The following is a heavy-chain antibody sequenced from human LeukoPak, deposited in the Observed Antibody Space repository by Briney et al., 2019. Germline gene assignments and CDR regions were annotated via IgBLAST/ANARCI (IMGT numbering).Heavy chain of an antibody. D-gene: IGHD1-14*01. J-gene: IGHJ6*03. Sequence: PSETLSLTCTVSGVSISSYYWSWIRQPPGKGLEWIGYIYTSGSTNHNPSLKSRVTISVDTSKNQFSLKLSSVTAADTAVYYCATGTEEPYYYYYYMDVWGKGTTVTVSS. V-gene: IGHV4-4*09. CDR2: IYTSGST. CDR3: ATGTEEPYYYYYYMDV. CDR1: GVSISSYY.